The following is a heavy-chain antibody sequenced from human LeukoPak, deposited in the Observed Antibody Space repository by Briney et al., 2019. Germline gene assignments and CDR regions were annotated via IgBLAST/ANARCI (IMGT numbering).Heavy chain of an antibody. D-gene: IGHD6-13*01. CDR1: GYTFTSYW. J-gene: IGHJ1*01. CDR3: ARGFGSTWLEY. Sequence: GESLKISCKGSGYTFTSYWIDWVRQMPGKGLEWMGIIYPGDSDTRYSPSFQGQVAISADKSLTTAYLQWSSLKASDTAMYYCARGFGSTWLEYWGQGTLVTVSS. CDR2: IYPGDSDT. V-gene: IGHV5-51*01.